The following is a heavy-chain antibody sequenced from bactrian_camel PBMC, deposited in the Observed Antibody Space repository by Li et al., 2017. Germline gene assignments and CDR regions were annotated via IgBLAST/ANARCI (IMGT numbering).Heavy chain of an antibody. CDR2: IYSDSSDS. Sequence: HVQLVESGGGLVQPGRSLRLSCAGSGFTFSSYYMSWVRQAPGKGLEWVSSIYSDSSDSYYADSVKGRFTISKDNAKNILYLQMDNLKPEDSATYRCAASWDVTASLAGQLSLVTGARGPRSPSP. V-gene: IGHV3-2*01. CDR1: GFTFSSYY. J-gene: IGHJ6*01. D-gene: IGHD5*01. CDR3: AASWDVTASLAGQLSLVT.